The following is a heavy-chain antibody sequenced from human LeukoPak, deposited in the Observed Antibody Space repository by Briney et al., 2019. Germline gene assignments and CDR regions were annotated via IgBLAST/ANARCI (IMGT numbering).Heavy chain of an antibody. V-gene: IGHV3-30*04. CDR3: ARDRVQIWSFVGTFDS. D-gene: IGHD3-10*01. Sequence: GGSLRLSCAASGFSFTSYSMHWVRQTPDKGLEWVALISFDGKNILYADSVQGRFSISRDIASNTLYLQMNALRPEDPAVYYCARDRVQIWSFVGTFDSWGQGSLVTVSS. CDR2: ISFDGKNI. CDR1: GFSFTSYS. J-gene: IGHJ4*02.